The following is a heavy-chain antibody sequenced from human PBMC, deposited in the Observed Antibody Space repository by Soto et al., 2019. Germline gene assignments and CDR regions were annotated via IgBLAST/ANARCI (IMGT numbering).Heavy chain of an antibody. J-gene: IGHJ6*02. CDR1: GFTFSSYA. D-gene: IGHD3-3*01. CDR3: AKDIIIGREEWFRYYYYYYGMDV. V-gene: IGHV3-23*01. CDR2: ISGSGGST. Sequence: GGSLRLSCAASGFTFSSYAMSWVRQAPGKGLEWVSAISGSGGSTYYADSVKGRFTISRDNSKNTLYLQMNSLRAEDTAVYYCAKDIIIGREEWFRYYYYYYGMDVWGQGTTVTVSS.